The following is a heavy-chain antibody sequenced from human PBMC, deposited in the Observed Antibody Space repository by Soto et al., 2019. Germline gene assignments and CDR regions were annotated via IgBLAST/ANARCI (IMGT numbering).Heavy chain of an antibody. Sequence: SVKVSCKASGGTFSSYATSWVRQAPGQGLEWMGGIIPIFGTANYAQKFQGRVTITADKSTSTAYMELSSLRSEDTAVYYCASPDYSSSPYYYGMDVWGQGTTVTVSS. J-gene: IGHJ6*02. D-gene: IGHD6-6*01. CDR3: ASPDYSSSPYYYGMDV. CDR1: GGTFSSYA. V-gene: IGHV1-69*06. CDR2: IIPIFGTA.